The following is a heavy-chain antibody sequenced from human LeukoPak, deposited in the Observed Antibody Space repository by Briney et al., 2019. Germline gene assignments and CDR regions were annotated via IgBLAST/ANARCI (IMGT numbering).Heavy chain of an antibody. CDR2: IYYSGST. Sequence: SETLSLTCTVSGGSISSYYWSWIRQPPGKGLEWSGNIYYSGSTNYNPSLKSRVTISVDTSKYQFSRKLSSVTAADTAVYYCARVVLGGYSYGLGLAFDIWGQGTMVTVSS. V-gene: IGHV4-59*01. D-gene: IGHD5-18*01. J-gene: IGHJ3*02. CDR3: ARVVLGGYSYGLGLAFDI. CDR1: GGSISSYY.